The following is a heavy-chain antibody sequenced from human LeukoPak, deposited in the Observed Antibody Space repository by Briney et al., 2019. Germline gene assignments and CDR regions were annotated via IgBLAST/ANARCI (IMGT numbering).Heavy chain of an antibody. D-gene: IGHD1/OR15-1a*01. CDR2: ISGSGGST. Sequence: PGGSLRLSCAASGFTFSSNGISWARQAPGKGLEWVSGISGSGGSTFYADSVKGRFTISRDNSKNTVYLQLNSLRAEDMAVYYCARTNGYYDLWGRGTLVTVSS. V-gene: IGHV3-23*01. J-gene: IGHJ2*01. CDR1: GFTFSSNG. CDR3: ARTNGYYDL.